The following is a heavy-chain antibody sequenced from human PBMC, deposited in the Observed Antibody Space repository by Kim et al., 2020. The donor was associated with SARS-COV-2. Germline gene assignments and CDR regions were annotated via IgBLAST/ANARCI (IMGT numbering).Heavy chain of an antibody. V-gene: IGHV3-7*03. CDR3: ARPMVRGVIKYYYYYGMDV. J-gene: IGHJ6*02. CDR1: GFTFSSYW. Sequence: GGSLRLSCAASGFTFSSYWMSWVRQAPGKGLEWVANIKQDGSEKYYVDSVKGRFTISRDNAKNSLYLQMNSLRAEDTAVYYCARPMVRGVIKYYYYYGMDVWGQGTTVTVSS. CDR2: IKQDGSEK. D-gene: IGHD3-10*01.